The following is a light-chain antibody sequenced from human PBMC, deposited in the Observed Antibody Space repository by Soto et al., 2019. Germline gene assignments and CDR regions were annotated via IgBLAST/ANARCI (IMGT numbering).Light chain of an antibody. Sequence: QSVLTQPASVSGSPGQSITISCTGTSSDVGDYDYVSWYQKHPDRAPKLIIYEVTNRPSGVSNRFSGSKSGNTASLSISGLQAEDEADYYCSSYTGSNSVVFGGGTKVTVL. CDR2: EVT. CDR3: SSYTGSNSVV. CDR1: SSDVGDYDY. J-gene: IGLJ2*01. V-gene: IGLV2-14*01.